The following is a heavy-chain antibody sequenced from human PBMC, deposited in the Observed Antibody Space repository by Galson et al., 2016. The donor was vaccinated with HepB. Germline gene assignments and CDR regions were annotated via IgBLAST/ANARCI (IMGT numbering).Heavy chain of an antibody. J-gene: IGHJ4*02. V-gene: IGHV3-48*02. CDR1: GFNLNSYS. D-gene: IGHD3-10*01. CDR2: ITSSSSLI. Sequence: SLRLSCAVFGFNLNSYSMNWVRQAPGKGLERISYITSSSSLIFYADSVKGRFTISRDNARSSLYLQMNILRDEDTAVYYCARVVYGSGSYYRFYDYWGQGTLVTVSS. CDR3: ARVVYGSGSYYRFYDY.